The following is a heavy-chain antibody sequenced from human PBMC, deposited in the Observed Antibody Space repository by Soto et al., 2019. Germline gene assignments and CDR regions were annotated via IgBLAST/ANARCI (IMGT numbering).Heavy chain of an antibody. CDR2: MNPNSGNT. V-gene: IGHV1-8*01. CDR1: GYTFPSYD. CDR3: ARAWHRVAVAGTGAFDI. Sequence: GXSAEVSCKASGYTFPSYDIHWVRQATGQGLEWMGWMNPNSGNTGYAQKFQGRVTMTRNTSISTAYMELSSLRSEDTAVYYCARAWHRVAVAGTGAFDIWGQGTMVTVSS. J-gene: IGHJ3*02. D-gene: IGHD6-19*01.